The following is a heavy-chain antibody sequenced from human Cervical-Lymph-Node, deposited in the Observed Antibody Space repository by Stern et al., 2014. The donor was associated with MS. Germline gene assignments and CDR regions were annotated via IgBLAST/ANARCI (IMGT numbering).Heavy chain of an antibody. D-gene: IGHD2-21*02. CDR2: IYTSGST. CDR1: GGSISSYY. CDR3: ARVTYCGVDCYSEDY. J-gene: IGHJ4*02. V-gene: IGHV4-4*07. Sequence: DQLVESGPGLVKPSETLSLTCTVSGGSISSYYWSWIRQPAGRGLEWIGHIYTSGSTNYNPSLKSRVTMSVDTSKNQFSLKLSSVTAADTAVYYCARVTYCGVDCYSEDYWGQGTLVTVSS.